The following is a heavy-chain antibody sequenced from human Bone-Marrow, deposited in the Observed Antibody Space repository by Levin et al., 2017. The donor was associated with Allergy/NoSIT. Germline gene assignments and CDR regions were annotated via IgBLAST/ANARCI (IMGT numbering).Heavy chain of an antibody. D-gene: IGHD5-18*01. CDR2: INSDGSST. J-gene: IGHJ4*02. V-gene: IGHV3-74*01. CDR1: GFTFSSYW. Sequence: GESLKISCAASGFTFSSYWMHWVRQAPGKGLVWVSRINSDGSSTSYADSVKGRFTISRDNAKNTLYLQMNSLRAEDTAVYYCARSTYSYEGGYYFDYWGQGTLVTVSS. CDR3: ARSTYSYEGGYYFDY.